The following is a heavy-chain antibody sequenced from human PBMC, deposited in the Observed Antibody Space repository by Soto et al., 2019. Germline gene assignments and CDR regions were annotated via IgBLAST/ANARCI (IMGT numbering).Heavy chain of an antibody. CDR2: ISTSSSYI. Sequence: AGGSLRLSCAASGFTFSSYSMNWVRQAPGKGLEWVSSISTSSSYIYYADSVKGRFTMSRDNANNSLYLQINRLRAEDTAVYYCARGSIVAKSLTQFDYWGQGTLVTVSS. CDR1: GFTFSSYS. V-gene: IGHV3-21*01. J-gene: IGHJ4*02. D-gene: IGHD5-12*01. CDR3: ARGSIVAKSLTQFDY.